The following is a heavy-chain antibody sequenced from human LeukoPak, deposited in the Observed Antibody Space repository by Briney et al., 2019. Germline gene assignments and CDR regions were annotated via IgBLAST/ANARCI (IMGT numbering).Heavy chain of an antibody. CDR3: ARVLEYSSPPDY. Sequence: TGGSLRLSCAASGFTFSSYSMNWVRQAPGKGLEWVSSISSSSSYIYYADSVKGRFTISRDNAKNSLYLQMNSLRAEDTAVYYCARVLEYSSPPDYWGQGTLVTVSS. D-gene: IGHD6-6*01. V-gene: IGHV3-21*01. CDR1: GFTFSSYS. CDR2: ISSSSSYI. J-gene: IGHJ4*02.